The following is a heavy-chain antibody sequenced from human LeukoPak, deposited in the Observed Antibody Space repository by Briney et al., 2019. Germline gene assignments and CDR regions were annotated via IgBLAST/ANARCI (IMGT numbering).Heavy chain of an antibody. Sequence: PSETLSLTCTGSVGSISGYYWSWIRQPPGKGLEWIGYIYYSGSTNYNPSLKSRVTISVDTSKNQFSLKLSSVTAADTAVYYCARENSYWVSWDYWGQGALVTVSS. D-gene: IGHD5-18*01. V-gene: IGHV4-59*01. CDR1: VGSISGYY. J-gene: IGHJ4*02. CDR3: ARENSYWVSWDY. CDR2: IYYSGST.